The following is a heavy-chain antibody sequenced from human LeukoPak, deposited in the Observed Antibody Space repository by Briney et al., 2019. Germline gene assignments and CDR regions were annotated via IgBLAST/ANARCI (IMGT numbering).Heavy chain of an antibody. Sequence: GGSLRLSCAASGFTFSSYGIHWVRQAPGKGLEWVAFIRYDGSNKYYTDSVKGRFTISRDNSKNTLYLQMNSLRAEDTAVYYCAKGRGWEASYYYYMNVRGKGTTVTISS. CDR3: AKGRGWEASYYYYMNV. CDR2: IRYDGSNK. D-gene: IGHD1-26*01. V-gene: IGHV3-30*02. CDR1: GFTFSSYG. J-gene: IGHJ6*03.